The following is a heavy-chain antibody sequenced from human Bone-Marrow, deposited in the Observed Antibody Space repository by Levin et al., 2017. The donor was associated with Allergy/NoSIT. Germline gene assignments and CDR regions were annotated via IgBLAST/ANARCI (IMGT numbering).Heavy chain of an antibody. V-gene: IGHV3-7*01. CDR1: GFTFSNYW. D-gene: IGHD3-16*02. CDR2: VKQDESEK. J-gene: IGHJ4*02. CDR3: ARVIYDYIWGSYPLSY. Sequence: GGSLRLSCAASGFTFSNYWMTWVRQAPGKGLEWVANVKQDESEKYYVDSVKGRFTVSRDNAKNSLYLQMNSLRAEDTAVYYCARVIYDYIWGSYPLSYWGQGTLVSVSS.